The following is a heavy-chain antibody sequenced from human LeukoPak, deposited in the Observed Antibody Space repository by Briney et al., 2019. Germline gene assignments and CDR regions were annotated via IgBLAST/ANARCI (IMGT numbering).Heavy chain of an antibody. J-gene: IGHJ4*02. Sequence: GGSLRLSCAASGFTFSGYGMYWVRQAPGKGLEWVGRIKAKAHGGTIEYAAPVKGRFTISRDDSKNTLYLQMNSLKTEDTAVYYCTTDGVGVEGATYDNWGQGTLVSVSS. CDR1: GFTFSGYG. CDR2: IKAKAHGGTI. D-gene: IGHD1-26*01. CDR3: TTDGVGVEGATYDN. V-gene: IGHV3-15*01.